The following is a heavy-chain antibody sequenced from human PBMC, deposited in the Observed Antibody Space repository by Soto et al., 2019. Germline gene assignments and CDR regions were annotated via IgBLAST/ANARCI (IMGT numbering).Heavy chain of an antibody. CDR2: IYPTGIT. D-gene: IGHD2-21*02. V-gene: IGHV4-30-2*01. Sequence: PSETLSLTCSVSRGSISSVGYSWSWIRQPPGKGLEWIGYIYPTGITSHNPSLKSRVTMSVDKSRNQFSLKLRSVTAADTAVYYCASLMLGDATWRYYYYGMDVWGQGTTVTVSS. CDR1: RGSISSVGYS. CDR3: ASLMLGDATWRYYYYGMDV. J-gene: IGHJ6*02.